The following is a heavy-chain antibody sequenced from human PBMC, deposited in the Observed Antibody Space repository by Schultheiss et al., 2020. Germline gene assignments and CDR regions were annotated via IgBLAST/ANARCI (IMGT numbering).Heavy chain of an antibody. CDR2: ISYDETNK. Sequence: GESLKISCAASGFTFSNYGMHWVRQAPGKGLEWVALISYDETNKYYADSVKGRFTISRDNSKNTLYLQMNSLRAEDTAVYHCAKYSLSQHIAVTAHWGGWFDPWGQGTLVTVSS. CDR1: GFTFSNYG. J-gene: IGHJ5*02. D-gene: IGHD6-19*01. CDR3: AKYSLSQHIAVTAHWGGWFDP. V-gene: IGHV3-30*18.